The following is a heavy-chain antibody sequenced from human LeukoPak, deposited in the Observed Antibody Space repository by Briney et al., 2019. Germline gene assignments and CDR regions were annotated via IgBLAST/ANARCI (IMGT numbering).Heavy chain of an antibody. CDR1: GGSFSSYY. V-gene: IGHV4-59*01. J-gene: IGHJ4*02. D-gene: IGHD3-10*01. Sequence: SETLSLTCAVFGGSFSSYYWTWIRQPPGKGLEWIGYIYSSGSTKYNPSLKSRVTISVDTSKNQFSLKLSSVTAADTAVYYCARYLSSGLDYWGQGTHVTVSS. CDR2: IYSSGST. CDR3: ARYLSSGLDY.